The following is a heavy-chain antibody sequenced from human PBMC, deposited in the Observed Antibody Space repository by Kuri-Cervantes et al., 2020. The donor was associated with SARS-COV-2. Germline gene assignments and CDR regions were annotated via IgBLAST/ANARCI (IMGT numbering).Heavy chain of an antibody. CDR1: GFPFDDYA. Sequence: LSLTCAASGFPFDDYAMHWVRQAPGKGLEWVSGISWNSGSIGYADSVKGRFTISRDNAKNSLYLRMNSLRAEDTALYYCAKDRMVQGVIRGTAFDPWGQGTLVTVSS. J-gene: IGHJ5*02. V-gene: IGHV3-9*01. CDR2: ISWNSGSI. CDR3: AKDRMVQGVIRGTAFDP. D-gene: IGHD3-10*01.